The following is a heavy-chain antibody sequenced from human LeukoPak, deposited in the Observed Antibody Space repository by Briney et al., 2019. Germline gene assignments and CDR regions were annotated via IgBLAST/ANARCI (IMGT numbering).Heavy chain of an antibody. Sequence: PSETLSLTCTVSDGSISSNSYYWGWIRQPPGKGLEWIGSISYSGRTYYNPSLESRVTISVDRSKNQFSLKLSSVTAADTAVYYCARGEVGTIFGVVPRTVDYWGQGTLVTVSS. D-gene: IGHD3-3*01. CDR3: ARGEVGTIFGVVPRTVDY. CDR1: DGSISSNSYY. V-gene: IGHV4-39*07. CDR2: ISYSGRT. J-gene: IGHJ4*02.